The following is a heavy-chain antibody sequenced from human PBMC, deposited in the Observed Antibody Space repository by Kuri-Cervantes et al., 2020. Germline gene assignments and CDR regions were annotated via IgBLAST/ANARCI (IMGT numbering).Heavy chain of an antibody. Sequence: GESLKISCAASGFTVSSNYMSWVRQAPGKGLEWVSVIYSGGSTYYADSVKGRFTISRDNSKNRLYLQMNSLRAEDTAVYYCAKLTRFAEEPFDYWGQGTLVTVSS. V-gene: IGHV3-66*01. CDR1: GFTVSSNY. CDR2: IYSGGST. D-gene: IGHD4-23*01. CDR3: AKLTRFAEEPFDY. J-gene: IGHJ4*02.